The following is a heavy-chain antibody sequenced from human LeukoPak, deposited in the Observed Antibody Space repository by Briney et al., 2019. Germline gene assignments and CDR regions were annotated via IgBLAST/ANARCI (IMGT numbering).Heavy chain of an antibody. CDR2: IYYSGST. D-gene: IGHD1-26*01. V-gene: IGHV4-39*07. CDR1: GGSISSSSYY. J-gene: IGHJ3*02. Sequence: SETLSLTCTVSGGSISSSSYYWGWIRQPPGKGLKWIGSIYYSGSTYYNPSLESRVTISVDTSKDQFSLKLSSVTAADTAVYYCARDRYLVGATSDAFDIWGQGTMVTVSS. CDR3: ARDRYLVGATSDAFDI.